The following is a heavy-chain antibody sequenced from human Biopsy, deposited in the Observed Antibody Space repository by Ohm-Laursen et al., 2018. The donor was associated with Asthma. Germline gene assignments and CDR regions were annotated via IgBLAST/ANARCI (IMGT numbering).Heavy chain of an antibody. CDR3: ARGWNCGGDCYSLDY. CDR1: GDSIGSGDYS. J-gene: IGHJ4*02. D-gene: IGHD2-21*02. Sequence: SETLSLTCSVSGDSIGSGDYSWTWIRQSPGVGLEWIGYIYRNGDTYYNPTLKNRVTISIDRSKNQFSLRLRSVTAADTAVYYCARGWNCGGDCYSLDYWGRGTLVTVSS. CDR2: IYRNGDT. V-gene: IGHV4-30-2*06.